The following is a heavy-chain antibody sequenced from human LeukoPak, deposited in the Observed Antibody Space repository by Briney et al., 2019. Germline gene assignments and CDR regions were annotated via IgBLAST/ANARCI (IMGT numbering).Heavy chain of an antibody. Sequence: SETLSLTCTVSGGSISSSSYYWGWIRQPPGKGLEWIGSIYYSGCTYYNPSLKSRVTISVDTSKNQFSLKLSSVTAADTAVYYCARDITMVRGVKGGYWGQGTLVTVSS. CDR2: IYYSGCT. D-gene: IGHD3-10*01. CDR1: GGSISSSSYY. CDR3: ARDITMVRGVKGGY. V-gene: IGHV4-39*02. J-gene: IGHJ4*02.